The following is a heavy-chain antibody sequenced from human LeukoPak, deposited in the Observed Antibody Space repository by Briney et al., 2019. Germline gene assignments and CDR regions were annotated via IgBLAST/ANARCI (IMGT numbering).Heavy chain of an antibody. Sequence: PGGSLRLSCAASGFTFSSYSMNWVRQAPGKGLEWVSSISSSSSYIYYADSVKGRFTISRDNAKNSLYLQMNSLRAEDTAVYYCARGTHSGCDFDYWGQGTLVTVSS. D-gene: IGHD5-12*01. CDR1: GFTFSSYS. CDR2: ISSSSSYI. CDR3: ARGTHSGCDFDY. J-gene: IGHJ4*02. V-gene: IGHV3-21*01.